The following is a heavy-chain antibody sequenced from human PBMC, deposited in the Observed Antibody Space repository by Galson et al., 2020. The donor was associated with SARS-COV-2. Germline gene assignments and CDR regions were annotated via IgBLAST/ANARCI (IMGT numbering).Heavy chain of an antibody. CDR2: INHSGST. D-gene: IGHD3-3*01. CDR1: GGSFSGYY. J-gene: IGHJ4*02. Sequence: SETLSLTCAVYGGSFSGYYWSWIRQPPGKGLEWIGEINHSGSTNYNPSLKSRVTISVDTSKNQFSLKLSSVTAADTAVYYCARGRLNRTPHHITPLDYWGQGTLVTVSS. V-gene: IGHV4-34*01. CDR3: ARGRLNRTPHHITPLDY.